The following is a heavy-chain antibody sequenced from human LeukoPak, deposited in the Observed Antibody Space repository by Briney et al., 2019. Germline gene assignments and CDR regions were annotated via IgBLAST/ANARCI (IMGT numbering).Heavy chain of an antibody. V-gene: IGHV3-23*01. CDR1: GFTFSSYA. J-gene: IGHJ4*02. CDR2: ISGSGGST. D-gene: IGHD6-13*01. CDR3: AQDPRPSHTSIAAAATYSFDY. Sequence: GGSLRLSCAASGFTFSSYAMSWVRQAPGKGLEWVSAISGSGGSTYYADSVKGRFTISRDNSKNTLYLQMNSLRAEDTAVYYCAQDPRPSHTSIAAAATYSFDYWGQGTLVTVSS.